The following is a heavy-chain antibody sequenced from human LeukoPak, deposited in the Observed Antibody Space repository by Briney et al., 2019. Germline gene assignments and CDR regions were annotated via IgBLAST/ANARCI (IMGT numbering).Heavy chain of an antibody. CDR1: GFTFSDYC. CDR2: ISSSSSYT. V-gene: IGHV3-11*06. J-gene: IGHJ4*02. D-gene: IGHD2-2*01. Sequence: GGSLRLPCAASGFTFSDYCMSWIRQAPGKGLEWVSYISSSSSYTNYADSVKGRFTISRDNAKNSLYLQMNSLRAEDTAVYYCARESYCSSTSCAYYFDYWGQGTLVTVSS. CDR3: ARESYCSSTSCAYYFDY.